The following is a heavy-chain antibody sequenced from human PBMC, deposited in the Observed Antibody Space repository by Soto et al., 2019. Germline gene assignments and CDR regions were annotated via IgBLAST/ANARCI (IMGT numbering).Heavy chain of an antibody. D-gene: IGHD3-10*01. V-gene: IGHV1-69*01. CDR1: GGTFSSYA. CDR3: ARPITMVWGVMAPDAFDI. Sequence: QVQLVQSGAEVKKPGSSVKVSCKASGGTFSSYAISWVRQAPGQGLEWMGGIIPIFGTANYAQKFQGRVTMTADESTSTAYMELSSLRSEDTAVYYCARPITMVWGVMAPDAFDIWGQGTMVTVSS. J-gene: IGHJ3*02. CDR2: IIPIFGTA.